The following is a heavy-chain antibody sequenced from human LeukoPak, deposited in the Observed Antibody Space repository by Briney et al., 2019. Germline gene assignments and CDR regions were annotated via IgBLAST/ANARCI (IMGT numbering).Heavy chain of an antibody. CDR2: IYYSGST. Sequence: SETLSLTCTVSGGSISSYYWSWIRQPPGKGLEWIGYIYYSGSTNYNPSLKSRVTISVDTSKNQFSLKLSSVTAAGTAVYYCASSRSSSWSDYFDYWGQGTLVTVSS. V-gene: IGHV4-59*08. CDR1: GGSISSYY. D-gene: IGHD6-13*01. CDR3: ASSRSSSWSDYFDY. J-gene: IGHJ4*02.